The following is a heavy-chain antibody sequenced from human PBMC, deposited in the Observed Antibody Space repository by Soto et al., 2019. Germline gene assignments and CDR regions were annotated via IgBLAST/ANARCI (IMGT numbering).Heavy chain of an antibody. V-gene: IGHV3-7*01. CDR1: GFSFSLYW. CDR3: AIGGSGSRINA. J-gene: IGHJ4*02. CDR2: IKQDGGEK. D-gene: IGHD3-10*01. Sequence: ESGGGLVQPGGSLRLSCAASGFSFSLYWMSWVRQAPGKGLEWVANIKQDGGEKYYVDSVKGRFTISRDNAKNSLYLRMNSLRAEDTAVYYCAIGGSGSRINAWGQGTLVTVSS.